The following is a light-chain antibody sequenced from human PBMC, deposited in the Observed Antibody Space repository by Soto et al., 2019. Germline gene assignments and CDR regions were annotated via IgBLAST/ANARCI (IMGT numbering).Light chain of an antibody. Sequence: DIVMTQSPDSLAVSLGERATINCKSSQSVLYSSNNKNYLAWYQQKPGQPPKLLIYWASTREFGVPDRFSGSGSGKDFTLTISSRHAECVAFYYCQQYYSTPFTFGPGTKVDIK. CDR2: WAS. CDR3: QQYYSTPFT. V-gene: IGKV4-1*01. J-gene: IGKJ3*01. CDR1: QSVLYSSNNKNY.